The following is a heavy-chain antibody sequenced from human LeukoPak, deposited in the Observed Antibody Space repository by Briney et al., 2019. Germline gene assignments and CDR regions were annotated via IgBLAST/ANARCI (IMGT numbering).Heavy chain of an antibody. CDR2: INAGNGNT. CDR3: AKVVGATIQSNWFDP. D-gene: IGHD1-26*01. Sequence: ASVKVSCKASGYTFTSYAMHWVRQAPGQRLEWMGWINAGNGNTKYSQKFQGRVTITRDTSASTAYMELSSLRSEDTAVYYCAKVVGATIQSNWFDPWGQGTLVTVSS. J-gene: IGHJ5*02. V-gene: IGHV1-3*01. CDR1: GYTFTSYA.